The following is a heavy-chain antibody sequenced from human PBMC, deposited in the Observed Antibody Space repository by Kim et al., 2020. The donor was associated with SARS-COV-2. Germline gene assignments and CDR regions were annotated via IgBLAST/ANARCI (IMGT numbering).Heavy chain of an antibody. Sequence: SVKGRFTISRDKAKNSLFLQMNSLRDEDTAVYYCARDARGGNYYYYGMDVWGQGTTVTVSS. D-gene: IGHD3-10*01. J-gene: IGHJ6*02. CDR3: ARDARGGNYYYYGMDV. V-gene: IGHV3-48*02.